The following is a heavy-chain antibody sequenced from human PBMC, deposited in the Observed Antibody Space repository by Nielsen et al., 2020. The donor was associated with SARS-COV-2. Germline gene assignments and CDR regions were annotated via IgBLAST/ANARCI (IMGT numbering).Heavy chain of an antibody. J-gene: IGHJ4*02. CDR1: GFSFNRYA. D-gene: IGHD3-10*01. CDR2: IWYDGTNE. Sequence: GESLKISCVASGFSFNRYAMHWVRQAPGKGLEWVAVIWYDGTNEGYADSVKGRFTISRDNSKSTLYLQMNSLRDDDTAVFYCARDPSGTGETFDFWGRGTLVTVSS. CDR3: ARDPSGTGETFDF. V-gene: IGHV3-33*08.